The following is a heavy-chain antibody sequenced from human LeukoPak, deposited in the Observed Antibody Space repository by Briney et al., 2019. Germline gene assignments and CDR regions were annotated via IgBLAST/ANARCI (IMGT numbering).Heavy chain of an antibody. V-gene: IGHV3-11*04. CDR3: ARTSSSWHLIGED. J-gene: IGHJ4*02. CDR1: GFTFSDYY. Sequence: GGSLRLSRAASGFTFSDYYMSWIRQAPGKGLEWVSYISSSGSTIYYADSVKGRFTISRDNAKNSLYLQMNSLRAEDTAVYYCARTSSSWHLIGEDWGQGTLVTVSS. D-gene: IGHD6-13*01. CDR2: ISSSGSTI.